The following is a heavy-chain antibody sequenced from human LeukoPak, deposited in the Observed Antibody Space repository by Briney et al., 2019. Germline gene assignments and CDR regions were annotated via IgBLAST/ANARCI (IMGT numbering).Heavy chain of an antibody. CDR2: IYHSGST. CDR3: AGTVAGHFDY. V-gene: IGHV4-30-2*05. J-gene: IGHJ4*02. CDR1: GGSISSGGYS. D-gene: IGHD6-19*01. Sequence: SETLSLTCAVPGGSISSGGYSWSWIRQPPGKGLEWIGYIYHSGSTYYNPSLKSRVTISVDTSKNQFSLKLSSVTAADTAVYYCAGTVAGHFDYWGQGTLVTVSS.